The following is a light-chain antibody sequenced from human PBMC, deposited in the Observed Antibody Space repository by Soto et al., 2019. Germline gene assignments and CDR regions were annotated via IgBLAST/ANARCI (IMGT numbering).Light chain of an antibody. J-gene: IGLJ2*01. Sequence: QTVVTQEPSLTVSPGGTVTLTCASSTGAVTSGYYPNWFQQKPGQAPRALIYSTDNKYSWTPARFSGSLLGGKAALTLSGVQPEDEADYHCLLYYGGAGLFGGGTQLTVL. CDR1: TGAVTSGYY. CDR3: LLYYGGAGL. CDR2: STD. V-gene: IGLV7-43*01.